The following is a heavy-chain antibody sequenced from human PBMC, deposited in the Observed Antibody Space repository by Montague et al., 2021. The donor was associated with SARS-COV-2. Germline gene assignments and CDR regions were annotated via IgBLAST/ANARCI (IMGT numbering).Heavy chain of an antibody. CDR2: INGDATTK. D-gene: IGHD3-10*01. V-gene: IGHV3-74*03. J-gene: IGHJ3*02. Sequence: SLRLSCAASGFTLGNNWMHWVRQAPGKGLVWISHINGDATTKKYADSVKGRFTISRDNAKSTLYLQLDSLRAEDTAVYYCVKDRATPDAFDMWGQGTMVTVSS. CDR3: VKDRATPDAFDM. CDR1: GFTLGNNW.